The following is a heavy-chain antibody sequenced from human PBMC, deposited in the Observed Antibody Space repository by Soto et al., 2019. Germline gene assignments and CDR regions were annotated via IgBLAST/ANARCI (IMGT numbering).Heavy chain of an antibody. CDR3: AKFLGHCRTTSCCVFALNY. J-gene: IGHJ4*01. CDR1: GFTFSSYA. D-gene: IGHD2-2*01. CDR2: ISGSGYST. Sequence: EVQLLESGGGLVEPGGSLRLSCAASGFTFSSYAVSWVRQAPGKGLEWVSGISGSGYSTYYADSVKGRFTISRDNSKNTLYLQMNRLRAEDTAVYYCAKFLGHCRTTSCCVFALNYWGHGTLVTVSS. V-gene: IGHV3-23*01.